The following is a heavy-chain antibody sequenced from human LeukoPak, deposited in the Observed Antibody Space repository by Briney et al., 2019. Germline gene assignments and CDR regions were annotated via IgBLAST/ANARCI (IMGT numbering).Heavy chain of an antibody. D-gene: IGHD6-13*01. CDR2: ISSRSSYI. J-gene: IGHJ4*02. Sequence: GGSLRLSCAASGFTFSSYSMNWVRQAPGKGLEWVSSISSRSSYIYYADSVKGRFTISRDNAKNSLYLQMNSLRAEDTAVYYCARAAQKYSSCWSETDYWGQGTLVTVSS. CDR1: GFTFSSYS. CDR3: ARAAQKYSSCWSETDY. V-gene: IGHV3-21*01.